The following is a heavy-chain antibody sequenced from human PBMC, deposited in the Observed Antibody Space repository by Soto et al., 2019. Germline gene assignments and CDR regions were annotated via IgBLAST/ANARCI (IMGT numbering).Heavy chain of an antibody. CDR2: INPNSGGT. Sequence: ASVKVSCKASGYTFTGYYMHWVRQAPGQGLEWMGWINPNSGGTNYAQKFQGRVTMTRDTSISTAYMELSRLRSDDTVVYYCAIGYSYGPHYFDYWGQGTLVTVSS. J-gene: IGHJ4*02. V-gene: IGHV1-2*02. CDR1: GYTFTGYY. D-gene: IGHD5-18*01. CDR3: AIGYSYGPHYFDY.